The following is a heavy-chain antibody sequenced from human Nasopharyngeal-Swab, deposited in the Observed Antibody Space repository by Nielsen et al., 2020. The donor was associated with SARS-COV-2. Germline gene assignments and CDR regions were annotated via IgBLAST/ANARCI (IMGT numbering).Heavy chain of an antibody. CDR1: GFTFRSFA. V-gene: IGHV3-48*02. CDR2: ISSTSSPI. CDR3: ARDPTAPPDPTFFDY. J-gene: IGHJ4*02. D-gene: IGHD2-21*02. Sequence: GESLKLSCAASGFTFRSFAMNWVRQAPGKGLEWLAYISSTSSPIYYSDSVRGRFTVSRDNARNALNLQMNSLRDDDTAVYYCARDPTAPPDPTFFDYWGQGTLVTVSS.